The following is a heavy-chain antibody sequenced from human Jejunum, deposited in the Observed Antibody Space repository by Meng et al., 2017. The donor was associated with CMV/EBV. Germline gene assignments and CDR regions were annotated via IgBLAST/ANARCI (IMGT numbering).Heavy chain of an antibody. CDR1: GSIICFS. CDR2: VYTNGST. Sequence: GSIICFSWPWIRQPPGKRLGWIGCVYTNGSTKYHPSLTSRVTISIDTSKNQFSLKLSSVTAADTAVYYCARGAGIEVADWGRHCDYWGQGTLVTVSS. CDR3: ARGAGIEVADWGRHCDY. D-gene: IGHD6-19*01. V-gene: IGHV4-59*13. J-gene: IGHJ4*02.